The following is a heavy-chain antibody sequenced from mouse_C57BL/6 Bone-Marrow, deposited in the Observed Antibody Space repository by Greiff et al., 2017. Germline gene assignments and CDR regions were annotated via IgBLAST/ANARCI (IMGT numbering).Heavy chain of an antibody. V-gene: IGHV3-6*01. CDR3: ARSVYYGSSYVGY. D-gene: IGHD1-1*01. CDR1: GYSITSGYY. CDR2: ISYDGSN. J-gene: IGHJ2*01. Sequence: EVHLVESGPGLVKPSQSLSLTCSVTGYSITSGYYWNWIRQFPGNKLEWMGYISYDGSNNYNPSLKNRISITRDTSKNQFFLKLNSVTTEDTATYYCARSVYYGSSYVGYWGQGTTLTVSS.